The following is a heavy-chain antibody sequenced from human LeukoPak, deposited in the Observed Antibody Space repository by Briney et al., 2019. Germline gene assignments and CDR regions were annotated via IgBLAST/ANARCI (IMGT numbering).Heavy chain of an antibody. CDR1: GGSISSYY. J-gene: IGHJ2*01. V-gene: IGHV4-59*01. CDR3: ARVYSSGWYADWYFDL. D-gene: IGHD6-19*01. CDR2: IYYSGIT. Sequence: TESLSLTCSVSGGSISSYYWSSIRQPPGKGLEWGGYIYYSGITNYNPSLNSRVTISVDTSKNQSSLKLSSVTAADTAVYYWARVYSSGWYADWYFDLWGRGTLVTVSS.